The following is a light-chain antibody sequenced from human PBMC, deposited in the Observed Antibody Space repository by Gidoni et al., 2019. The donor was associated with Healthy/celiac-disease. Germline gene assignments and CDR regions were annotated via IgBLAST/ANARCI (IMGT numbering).Light chain of an antibody. CDR3: QQYYSYPRYT. V-gene: IGKV1-8*01. Sequence: AIRMTQSPSSLSASTGDRVTITCRASQGSSSYLAWYQQKPGKAPKLLIYAASTFQSGVPSRFSGSGSGTDFTLTISCLQSEDFATYCCQQYYSYPRYTFGQGTKLEIK. J-gene: IGKJ2*01. CDR2: AAS. CDR1: QGSSSY.